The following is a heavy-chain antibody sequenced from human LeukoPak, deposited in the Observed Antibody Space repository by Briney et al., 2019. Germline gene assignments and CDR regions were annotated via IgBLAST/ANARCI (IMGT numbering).Heavy chain of an antibody. CDR2: ISYDGNNK. J-gene: IGHJ6*02. Sequence: GKSLGLSCAASGFTFSAYAMHWVRQAPGKGLEWVALISYDGNNKYYVDSVKGRFTISRDNSKNTLYLQMNSLRTEDTAVYYCAKFRGSYDYYYYGMDVWGQGTLVTVSS. V-gene: IGHV3-30*18. CDR3: AKFRGSYDYYYYGMDV. CDR1: GFTFSAYA. D-gene: IGHD4-17*01.